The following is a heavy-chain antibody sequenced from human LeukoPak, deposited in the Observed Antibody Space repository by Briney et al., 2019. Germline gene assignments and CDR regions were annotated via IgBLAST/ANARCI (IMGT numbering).Heavy chain of an antibody. Sequence: ASVKVSCKASGGTFSSYAISWVRQAPGQGLEWMGGIIPILGTANYAQKFQGRVTITADTSTSTAYMELSSLRSEDTAVYYCARAVTEIYYYYMDVWGKGTTVTVSS. V-gene: IGHV1-69*10. J-gene: IGHJ6*03. CDR2: IIPILGTA. CDR1: GGTFSSYA. D-gene: IGHD3-16*01. CDR3: ARAVTEIYYYYMDV.